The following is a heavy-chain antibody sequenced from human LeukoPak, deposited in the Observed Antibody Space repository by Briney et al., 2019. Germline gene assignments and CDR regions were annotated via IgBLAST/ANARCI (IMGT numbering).Heavy chain of an antibody. CDR3: ATSYGDYVNWFDP. J-gene: IGHJ5*02. CDR2: ISSSGSTI. V-gene: IGHV3-11*01. Sequence: GGSLRLSCAASGFTFSDYYMSWIRQAPGKGLEWVSSISSSGSTIYYADSVKGRFTISRDNAKNSLYLQMNSLRAEDTAVYYCATSYGDYVNWFDPWGQGTLVTVSS. CDR1: GFTFSDYY. D-gene: IGHD4-17*01.